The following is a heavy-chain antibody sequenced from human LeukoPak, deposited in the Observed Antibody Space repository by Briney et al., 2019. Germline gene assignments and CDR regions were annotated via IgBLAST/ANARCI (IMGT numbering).Heavy chain of an antibody. V-gene: IGHV1-2*02. CDR1: GGTFSSYA. CDR2: INPNSGGT. D-gene: IGHD3-22*01. CDR3: ARDLSDSSGYYDFDY. J-gene: IGHJ4*02. Sequence: GASVKVSCKASGGTFSSYAISWVRQAPGQGLEWMGWINPNSGGTNYAQKFQGRVTMTRDTSISKAYMELSRLRSDDTAVYYCARDLSDSSGYYDFDYWGQGTLVTVSS.